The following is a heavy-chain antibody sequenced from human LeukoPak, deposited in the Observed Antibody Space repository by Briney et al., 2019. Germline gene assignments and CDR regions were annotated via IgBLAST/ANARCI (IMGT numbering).Heavy chain of an antibody. Sequence: ASVKVSCKASGYTFTSYDIDWVRQATGQGLEWMGWMNPNSGNTGYAQKFQGRVTITRNTSISTAYMELSSLRSEDTAVYYCARGSRKELLRYWGQGTLVTVSS. CDR3: ARGSRKELLRY. J-gene: IGHJ4*02. CDR1: GYTFTSYD. CDR2: MNPNSGNT. V-gene: IGHV1-8*03. D-gene: IGHD3-10*01.